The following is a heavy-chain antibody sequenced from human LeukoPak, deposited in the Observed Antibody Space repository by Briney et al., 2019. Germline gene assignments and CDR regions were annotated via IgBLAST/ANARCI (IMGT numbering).Heavy chain of an antibody. J-gene: IGHJ4*02. Sequence: SVNVSCKASGGTFISYAISWVRQAPGQGLEWMGGLIPIFGTANYAQKFQGRVTITADESTSTAYMELSSLRSEDTAVYYCARAKVPAAMAELDYWGQGTLVTVSS. CDR2: LIPIFGTA. CDR3: ARAKVPAAMAELDY. V-gene: IGHV1-69*01. D-gene: IGHD2-2*01. CDR1: GGTFISYA.